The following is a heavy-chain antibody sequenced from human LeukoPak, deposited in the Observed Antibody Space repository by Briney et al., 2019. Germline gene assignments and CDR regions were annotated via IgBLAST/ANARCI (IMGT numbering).Heavy chain of an antibody. Sequence: SETLSLTCAVYGGSFSGYYWSWIRQPPGKGLEWIGEINHSGSTNYNPSLKSRVTISVDTSKNQFSLKLSSVTAADTAVYYCARRKQQLVVYYYYGMDVWGQGTTVTVPS. CDR2: INHSGST. D-gene: IGHD6-13*01. CDR1: GGSFSGYY. J-gene: IGHJ6*02. V-gene: IGHV4-34*01. CDR3: ARRKQQLVVYYYYGMDV.